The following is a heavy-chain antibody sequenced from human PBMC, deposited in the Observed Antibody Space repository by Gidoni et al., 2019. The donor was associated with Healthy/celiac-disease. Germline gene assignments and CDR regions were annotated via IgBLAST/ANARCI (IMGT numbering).Heavy chain of an antibody. D-gene: IGHD3-3*01. Sequence: SSYAMHWVRQAPGKGLEWVAVISYDGSNKYYADSVKGRFTISRDNSKNTLYLQMNSLRAEDTAVYYCARDRHSWGDFWSGYSDPGDYYYYYGMDVWGQGTTVTVSS. V-gene: IGHV3-30-3*01. CDR2: ISYDGSNK. CDR1: SSYA. J-gene: IGHJ6*02. CDR3: ARDRHSWGDFWSGYSDPGDYYYYYGMDV.